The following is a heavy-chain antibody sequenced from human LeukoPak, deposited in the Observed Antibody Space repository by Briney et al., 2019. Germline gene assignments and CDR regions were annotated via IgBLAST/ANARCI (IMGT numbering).Heavy chain of an antibody. CDR2: IWYDGSNK. CDR3: ARVRGLSTKYYYYMDV. D-gene: IGHD2-2*01. CDR1: GFTFSSYG. J-gene: IGHJ6*03. Sequence: GRSLRLSCAASGFTFSSYGMHWVRQAPGKGLEWVAVIWYDGSNKYYADSVKGRFTISRDNSKNTLYLQMNSLRAEDTAVYYCARVRGLSTKYYYYMDVWGKGTTVTVSS. V-gene: IGHV3-33*01.